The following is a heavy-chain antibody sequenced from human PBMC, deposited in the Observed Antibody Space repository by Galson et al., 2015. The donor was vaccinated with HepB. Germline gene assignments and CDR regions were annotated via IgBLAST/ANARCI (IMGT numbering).Heavy chain of an antibody. CDR2: IFAGGGST. CDR1: GYTLTNYH. J-gene: IGHJ4*02. D-gene: IGHD2-15*01. CDR3: ARETPDTYYFDS. V-gene: IGHV1-46*01. Sequence: SVKVSCKASGYTLTNYHFHWVRQALGQGPEWMGKIFAGGGSTRFAERFQGRVTLTRDSSTSTIYMEVSSLRSDDTAVYYCARETPDTYYFDSWGQGTLVTVSS.